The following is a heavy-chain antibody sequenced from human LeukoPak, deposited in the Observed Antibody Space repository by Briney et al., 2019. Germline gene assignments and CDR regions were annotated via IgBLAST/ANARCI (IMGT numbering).Heavy chain of an antibody. V-gene: IGHV1-18*01. J-gene: IGHJ3*02. CDR1: GYTFTSYG. CDR2: ISAYNGNT. CDR3: ARGQLRMITFGGVMGAFDI. Sequence: ASVKVSCKASGYTFTSYGISWVRQAPGQGLEWMGWISAYNGNTNYAQKLQGRVTMTTDTSPSTAYMELRSLRSDDTAVYYCARGQLRMITFGGVMGAFDIWGQGTMVTVSS. D-gene: IGHD3-16*01.